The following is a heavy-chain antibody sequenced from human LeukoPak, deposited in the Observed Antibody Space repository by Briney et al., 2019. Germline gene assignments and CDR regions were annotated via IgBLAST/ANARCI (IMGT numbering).Heavy chain of an antibody. V-gene: IGHV3-74*01. CDR1: GFTFSSYD. J-gene: IGHJ4*02. Sequence: PGGSLRLSCAASGFTFSSYDMHWVRQATGKGLEWVSRITNDGTGTSYADSVKGRFTISRDNAKNTLYLQMNSLRAEDTAVYYCARASVGAQSDKWGQGTLVTVSS. D-gene: IGHD6-6*01. CDR3: ARASVGAQSDK. CDR2: ITNDGTGT.